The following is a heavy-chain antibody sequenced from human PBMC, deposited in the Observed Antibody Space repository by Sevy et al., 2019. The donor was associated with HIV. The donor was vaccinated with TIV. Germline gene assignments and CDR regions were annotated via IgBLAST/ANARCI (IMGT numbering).Heavy chain of an antibody. J-gene: IGHJ6*02. CDR1: GFTFSDYY. CDR3: ASPTVTTWGRGMDV. Sequence: GGSLRLSCAASGFTFSDYYMSWIRQAPGKGLEWVSYISSSGSTIYYADSVKGRFTISRENAKNSLYLQMNSLRAEDTAVYYCASPTVTTWGRGMDVWGQGTTVTVSS. D-gene: IGHD4-17*01. V-gene: IGHV3-11*01. CDR2: ISSSGSTI.